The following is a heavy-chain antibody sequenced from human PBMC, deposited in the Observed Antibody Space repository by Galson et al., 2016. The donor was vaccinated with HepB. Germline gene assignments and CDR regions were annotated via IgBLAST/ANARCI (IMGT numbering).Heavy chain of an antibody. V-gene: IGHV3-33*01. J-gene: IGHJ4*02. D-gene: IGHD5-18*01. CDR3: ARDEGEYSLFDS. Sequence: SLRLSCAASGFSLNSYVMHWVRQAPGKGLEWAAVVWYDGSKKYYADSVEGRFTISRDISKNTLYLQMNNLRVEDTAVYYCARDEGEYSLFDSWGQGTQVTVSS. CDR1: GFSLNSYV. CDR2: VWYDGSKK.